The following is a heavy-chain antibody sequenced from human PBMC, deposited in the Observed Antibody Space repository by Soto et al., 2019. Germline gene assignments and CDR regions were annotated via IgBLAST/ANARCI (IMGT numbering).Heavy chain of an antibody. CDR1: GYSITNGYF. CDR2: MYHSGNT. J-gene: IGHJ4*02. CDR3: ARLYDSSGYQHYFDY. D-gene: IGHD3-22*01. Sequence: SETLSLTCTVSGYSITNGYFWGWIRQPPGKGLECIGSMYHSGNTYYNPSLKSRVTISVDTSKNQFSLRLSSVTAADTAVYYCARLYDSSGYQHYFDYWGQGTPVTVSS. V-gene: IGHV4-38-2*02.